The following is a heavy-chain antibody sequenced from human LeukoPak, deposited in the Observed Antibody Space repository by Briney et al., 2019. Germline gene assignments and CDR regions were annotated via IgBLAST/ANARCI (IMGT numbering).Heavy chain of an antibody. D-gene: IGHD5-24*01. Sequence: PGGSLRLSCAASGFTFSDYSMNWVRQTPGKGLEWISYIRIDSGNTNYADSVKGRFTISGDKAKNSLYLQMNSLRVEDAAVYYCAGDYKYAFDNWGQGTLVTVSS. CDR3: AGDYKYAFDN. CDR2: IRIDSGNT. V-gene: IGHV3-48*01. CDR1: GFTFSDYS. J-gene: IGHJ4*02.